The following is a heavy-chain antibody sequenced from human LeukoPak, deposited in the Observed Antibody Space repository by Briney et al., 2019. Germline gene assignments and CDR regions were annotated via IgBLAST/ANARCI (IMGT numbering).Heavy chain of an antibody. CDR2: VSNDGSNQ. Sequence: GGSLRLSCAASGFTFSSYGMHWVRQAPGKGLEWVSVVSNDGSNQDYTDSVKGRFIISRDDSKSTVYLQMNSLRAEDTAVYYCAKQMAVDYFDYWGQGTLVTVSS. CDR3: AKQMAVDYFDY. J-gene: IGHJ4*02. D-gene: IGHD5-24*01. V-gene: IGHV3-30-3*02. CDR1: GFTFSSYG.